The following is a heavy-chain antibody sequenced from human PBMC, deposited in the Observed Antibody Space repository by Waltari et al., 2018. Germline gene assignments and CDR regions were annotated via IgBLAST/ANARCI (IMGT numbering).Heavy chain of an antibody. Sequence: QVQLVESGGGVVQPGMSLRLSCAASGFTFSSYGMHWVRQAPGKGLEWLAVIWYDGSNEYYADSVKGRFTISRDNVKNTLYLQMNGLRAEDTAVYYCAKDRQAGTYLGLNFLYWGQGTLVTVSS. CDR2: IWYDGSNE. V-gene: IGHV3-33*06. D-gene: IGHD1-26*01. J-gene: IGHJ4*02. CDR3: AKDRQAGTYLGLNFLY. CDR1: GFTFSSYG.